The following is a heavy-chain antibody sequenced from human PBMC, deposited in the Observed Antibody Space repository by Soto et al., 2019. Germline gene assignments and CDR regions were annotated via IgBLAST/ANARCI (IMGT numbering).Heavy chain of an antibody. Sequence: EEQLLESGGGLVQPGGSLRLSCAASGFNFGSYAMGWVRQAPGKGLEWVSGVSGSGGSPYYADSVKGRLTISKDKSKNTLYLDLNNLRPEDTAVYFCVKGKESGYRGAVDSWGQGTMVTVSS. D-gene: IGHD5-18*01. V-gene: IGHV3-23*01. CDR3: VKGKESGYRGAVDS. CDR2: VSGSGGSP. CDR1: GFNFGSYA. J-gene: IGHJ4*02.